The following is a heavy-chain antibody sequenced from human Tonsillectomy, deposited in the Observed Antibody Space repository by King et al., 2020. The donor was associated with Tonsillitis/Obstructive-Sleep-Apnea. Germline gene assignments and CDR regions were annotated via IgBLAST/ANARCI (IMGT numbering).Heavy chain of an antibody. D-gene: IGHD2-15*01. Sequence: QLVQSGAEVKKPGEALKISCKGSGYSFTSYWIGWVRQMPGKGLEWMGIIYPGDSDTRYSPSFQGKVTISADKSISAAYLQWSSLKASDTAMYYCARHALEECSGGSCYRVAFDIWGQGTMVTVSS. CDR1: GYSFTSYW. CDR2: IYPGDSDT. V-gene: IGHV5-51*01. J-gene: IGHJ3*02. CDR3: ARHALEECSGGSCYRVAFDI.